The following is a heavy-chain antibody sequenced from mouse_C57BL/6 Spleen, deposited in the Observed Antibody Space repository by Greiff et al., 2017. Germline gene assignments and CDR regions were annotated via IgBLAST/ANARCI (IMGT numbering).Heavy chain of an antibody. CDR2: IRSKSSNYAT. CDR1: GFTFNTYA. CDR3: VREGGYDAWFAY. J-gene: IGHJ3*01. Sequence: DVMLVESGGGLVQPKGSLKLSCAASGFTFNTYAMHWVRQAPGKGLEWVARIRSKSSNYATYYADSVKDRFTISRDDSQSMLYLQMNNLKTEDTAMYYCVREGGYDAWFAYWGQGTLVTVSA. D-gene: IGHD2-2*01. V-gene: IGHV10-3*01.